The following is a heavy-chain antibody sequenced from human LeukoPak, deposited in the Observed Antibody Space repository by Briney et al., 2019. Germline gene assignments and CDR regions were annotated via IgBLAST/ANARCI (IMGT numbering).Heavy chain of an antibody. D-gene: IGHD1-14*01. J-gene: IGHJ5*01. Sequence: SGPTLVNPTQTLTLTCTFSGFSITTSGVAVGWIRLPPGKALEWLALIYWNDVKTYNPSLKTRLSITNDASKNQVFLTLTNVDAVDAGTYYCVHGSRFDSWGQGTPVTVSS. CDR3: VHGSRFDS. CDR2: IYWNDVK. V-gene: IGHV2-5*04. CDR1: GFSITTSGVA.